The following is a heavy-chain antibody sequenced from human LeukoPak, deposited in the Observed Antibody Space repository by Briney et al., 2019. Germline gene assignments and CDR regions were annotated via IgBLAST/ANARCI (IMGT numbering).Heavy chain of an antibody. J-gene: IGHJ1*01. Sequence: PSETLSLTCAVSGGSISSGGYSWSWIRQPPGKGLEWIGYIYHSGSTYYNPSLKSRVTISVDRSKNQFSLKLSSVTAADTAVYYCARDPPAWRDDAGYFQHWGQGTLVTVSS. D-gene: IGHD3-3*01. CDR2: IYHSGST. CDR1: GGSISSGGYS. CDR3: ARDPPAWRDDAGYFQH. V-gene: IGHV4-30-2*01.